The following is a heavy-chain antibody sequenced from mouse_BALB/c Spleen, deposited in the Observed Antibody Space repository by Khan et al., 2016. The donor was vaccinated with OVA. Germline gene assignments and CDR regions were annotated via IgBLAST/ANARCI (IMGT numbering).Heavy chain of an antibody. V-gene: IGHV3-1*02. CDR1: GYSFTSGYS. CDR3: ARDYYGNWYFDV. CDR2: IHYSGST. Sequence: EVKLLESGPDVVKPSQSLSLTCTVTGYSFTSGYSWHWIRQFPENKLQWMGYIHYSGSTNFTPSLKSRLSINRDTSKNQFFLQLNSVTTEDTATYYCARDYYGNWYFDVWGAGTTVTVSS. D-gene: IGHD1-2*01. J-gene: IGHJ1*01.